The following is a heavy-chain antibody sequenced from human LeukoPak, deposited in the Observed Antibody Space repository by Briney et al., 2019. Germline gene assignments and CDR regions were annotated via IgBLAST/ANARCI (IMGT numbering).Heavy chain of an antibody. V-gene: IGHV1-18*01. CDR3: ARDGYYYGSGSYFFNWFDP. D-gene: IGHD3-10*01. J-gene: IGHJ5*02. CDR2: ISAYNGNT. CDR1: GYTFTSYG. Sequence: ASVKVSCKASGYTFTSYGISWVRQAPGQGLEWMGWISAYNGNTNYAQKLQGRVTMTTDTSTSTAYMELSRLRSDDTAVYYCARDGYYYGSGSYFFNWFDPWGQGTLATVSS.